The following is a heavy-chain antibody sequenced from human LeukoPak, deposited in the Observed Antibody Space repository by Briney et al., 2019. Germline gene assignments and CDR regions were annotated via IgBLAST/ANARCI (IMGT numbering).Heavy chain of an antibody. Sequence: GGSLRLSCAASGSTFSSYGMSWVRQAPGKGLEWVSGINWNGGSTGYADSVKGRFTISRDNAKNSLYLQMNSLRAEDTALYHCARSRYDSSGYDHWGQGTLVTVSS. V-gene: IGHV3-20*01. CDR1: GSTFSSYG. CDR3: ARSRYDSSGYDH. J-gene: IGHJ4*02. D-gene: IGHD3-22*01. CDR2: INWNGGST.